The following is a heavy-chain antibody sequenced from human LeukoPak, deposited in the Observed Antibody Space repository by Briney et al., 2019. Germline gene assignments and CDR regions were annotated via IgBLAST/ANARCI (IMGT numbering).Heavy chain of an antibody. CDR1: GFTFSSYG. D-gene: IGHD5-18*01. Sequence: GGSLRLSCAASGFTFSSYGMHWVRQAPGKGLEWVAFIRYDGSNKYYADSVKGRFTISRDNSKNTLYLQMNSLRAEDTAVYYCARVGTATSDYWGQGTLVTVSS. CDR3: ARVGTATSDY. V-gene: IGHV3-30*02. J-gene: IGHJ4*02. CDR2: IRYDGSNK.